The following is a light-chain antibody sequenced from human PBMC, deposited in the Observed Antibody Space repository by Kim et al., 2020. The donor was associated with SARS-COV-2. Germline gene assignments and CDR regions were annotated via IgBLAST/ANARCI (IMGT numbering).Light chain of an antibody. V-gene: IGKV1-5*01. CDR2: DAS. J-gene: IGKJ2*02. Sequence: SASGGDRFTIPCRASQSISNLLAWYQQKPGKAPNLLIYDASSLESGVPSRFSGSGSGTEFTLTISSLQPDDFATYYCQQYNTYSRTFGQGTKLEI. CDR1: QSISNL. CDR3: QQYNTYSRT.